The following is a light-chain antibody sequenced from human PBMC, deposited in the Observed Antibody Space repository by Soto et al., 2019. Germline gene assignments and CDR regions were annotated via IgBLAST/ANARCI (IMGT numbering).Light chain of an antibody. CDR2: GAS. CDR1: QSFSSSY. CDR3: QHCGSALFT. J-gene: IGKJ3*01. V-gene: IGKV3-20*01. Sequence: EIVLTQSPGPLSLSPGERATLSCRASQSFSSSYLTWYQQKPGQAPRLLIFGASSRATGIPDRFSGSGSGTDFTLTISRLEPEDFAVYYCQHCGSALFTFGPGTKVDIK.